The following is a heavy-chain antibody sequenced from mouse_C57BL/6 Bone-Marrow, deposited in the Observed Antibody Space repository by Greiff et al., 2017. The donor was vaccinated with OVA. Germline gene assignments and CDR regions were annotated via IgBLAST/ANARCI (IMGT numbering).Heavy chain of an antibody. CDR1: GFTFSDFY. V-gene: IGHV7-1*01. Sequence: EVQGVESGGGLVQSGRSLRLSCATSGFTFSDFYMEWVRQAPGKGLEWIAASRNKANDYTTEYSASVKGRFIVSRDTSQSILYLQMNALRAEDTAIYYCARDPLLPYAMDYWGQGTSVTVSS. CDR3: ARDPLLPYAMDY. CDR2: SRNKANDYTT. J-gene: IGHJ4*01. D-gene: IGHD1-1*01.